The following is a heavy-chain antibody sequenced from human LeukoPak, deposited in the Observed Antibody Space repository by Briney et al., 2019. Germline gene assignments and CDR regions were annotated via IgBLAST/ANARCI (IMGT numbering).Heavy chain of an antibody. D-gene: IGHD5-18*01. CDR2: IYYSGST. V-gene: IGHV4-59*01. J-gene: IGHJ4*02. Sequence: PSETLSLTCTVSGGSISSYYWSWIRQPPGKGLEWIGYIYYSGSTNYNPSLKSRVTISVDTSKNPFSLKLSSVTGADTAVYYCARDPGPSIQLWFVYFDYWGQGTLVTVSS. CDR3: ARDPGPSIQLWFVYFDY. CDR1: GGSISSYY.